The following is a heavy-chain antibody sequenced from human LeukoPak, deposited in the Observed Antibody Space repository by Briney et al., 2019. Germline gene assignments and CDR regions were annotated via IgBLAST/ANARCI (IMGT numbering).Heavy chain of an antibody. CDR2: INAGNGNS. CDR3: ARAGIAAAGRPFDF. V-gene: IGHV1-3*03. Sequence: ASVKVSCKASEYTFTSYVMHWVRQAPGQRLEWMGRINAGNGNSKYSQEFQGRVTITRDTSTSSIYMELSSLRSEDTAVYYCARAGIAAAGRPFDFWGQGTLVTVSS. J-gene: IGHJ4*02. D-gene: IGHD6-13*01. CDR1: EYTFTSYV.